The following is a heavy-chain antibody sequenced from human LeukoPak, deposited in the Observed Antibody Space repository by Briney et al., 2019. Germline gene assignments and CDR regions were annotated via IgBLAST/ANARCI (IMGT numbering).Heavy chain of an antibody. D-gene: IGHD1/OR15-1a*01. CDR2: INPNSGGT. V-gene: IGHV1-2*02. Sequence: ASVKVSCKASGYTFTNYGINWVRQAPGQGLEWMGWINPNSGGTNYAQKFQGRVTMTRDTSISTAYMELSRLRSDDTAVYYCARVMGTASFTSYYYYGMDVWGQGTTVTVSS. CDR1: GYTFTNYG. J-gene: IGHJ6*02. CDR3: ARVMGTASFTSYYYYGMDV.